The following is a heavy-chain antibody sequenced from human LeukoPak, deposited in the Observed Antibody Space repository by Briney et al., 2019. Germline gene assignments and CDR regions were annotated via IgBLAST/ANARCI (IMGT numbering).Heavy chain of an antibody. CDR3: AREDDWNYEDY. Sequence: GGSLRLSCAASGFTFSAYNMNWVRQVPGKGPEWLSSISATGSYIFYTDSVRGRFTISRDNAKNSLYLQMNSLRAEDTAVYYCAREDDWNYEDYWGQGTLVTVSS. D-gene: IGHD1-7*01. V-gene: IGHV3-21*06. CDR2: ISATGSYI. CDR1: GFTFSAYN. J-gene: IGHJ4*02.